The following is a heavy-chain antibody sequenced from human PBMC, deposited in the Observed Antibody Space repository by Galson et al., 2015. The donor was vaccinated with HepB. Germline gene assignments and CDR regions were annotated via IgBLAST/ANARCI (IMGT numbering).Heavy chain of an antibody. V-gene: IGHV3-66*01. Sequence: LRLSCAASGFTVSSNYMSWVRQAPGKGLEWVSVIYSGGSTYYADSVKGRFTISRDNSKNTLYLQMNSLRAEDTAVYYCARDLLLRYFDGGYYYYGMDVWGQGTTVTVSS. CDR1: GFTVSSNY. CDR3: ARDLLLRYFDGGYYYYGMDV. CDR2: IYSGGST. J-gene: IGHJ6*02. D-gene: IGHD3-9*01.